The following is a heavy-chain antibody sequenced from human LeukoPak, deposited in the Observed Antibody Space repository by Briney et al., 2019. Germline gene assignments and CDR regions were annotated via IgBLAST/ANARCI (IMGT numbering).Heavy chain of an antibody. CDR1: GFTFSSYE. J-gene: IGHJ4*02. CDR2: ISSSGSTI. D-gene: IGHD4-17*01. CDR3: ARGPSVTQVY. V-gene: IGHV3-48*03. Sequence: PGGSLRLSCAASGFTFSSYEMTWVRQAPGKGLEWVSYISSSGSTIYYADSVKGRFTISRDNAKNSLYLQMNSLRAEDTAVYYCARGPSVTQVYWGQGTLVTVSS.